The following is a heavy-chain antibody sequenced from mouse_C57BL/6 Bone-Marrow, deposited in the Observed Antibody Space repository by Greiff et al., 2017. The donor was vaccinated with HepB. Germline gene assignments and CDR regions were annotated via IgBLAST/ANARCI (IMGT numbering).Heavy chain of an antibody. J-gene: IGHJ4*01. CDR3: ASKYGDAMDY. Sequence: VKLVESGPGLVAPSQSLSITCTVSGFSLTSYGVDWVRQSPGKGLEWLGVIWGVGSTNYNSALKSRLSISKDNSKSQVFLKMNSLQTDDTAMYYCASKYGDAMDYWGQGTSVTVSS. CDR2: IWGVGST. D-gene: IGHD1-1*01. V-gene: IGHV2-6*01. CDR1: GFSLTSYG.